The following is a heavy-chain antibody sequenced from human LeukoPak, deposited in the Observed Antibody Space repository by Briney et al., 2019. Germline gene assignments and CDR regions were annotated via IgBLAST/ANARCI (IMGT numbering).Heavy chain of an antibody. V-gene: IGHV4-39*07. CDR3: ASKGG. CDR2: IDYSGTT. D-gene: IGHD3-16*01. Sequence: SETLSLTCTVSDGSISSSSDSWGWIRQPPGKGVEWIGSIDYSGTTYYNPSLKSRVTISVNASKNQFSLRLSSVTAADTAVYYCASKGGWGQGTLVTVSS. J-gene: IGHJ4*02. CDR1: DGSISSSSDS.